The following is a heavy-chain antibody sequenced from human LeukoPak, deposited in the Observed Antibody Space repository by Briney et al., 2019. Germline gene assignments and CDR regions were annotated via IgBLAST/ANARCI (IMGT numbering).Heavy chain of an antibody. V-gene: IGHV4-59*01. CDR1: GGSISSYY. J-gene: IGHJ4*02. CDR3: ARDYYDSSGYLYYFDY. CDR2: IYYSGST. D-gene: IGHD3-22*01. Sequence: SETLSLTCTVSGGSISSYYWSWIRQPPGKGLEWIGYIYYSGSTNYNPSLKSRVTISVDTSKNQLSLKLSSVTAADTAVYYCARDYYDSSGYLYYFDYWGQGTLVTVSS.